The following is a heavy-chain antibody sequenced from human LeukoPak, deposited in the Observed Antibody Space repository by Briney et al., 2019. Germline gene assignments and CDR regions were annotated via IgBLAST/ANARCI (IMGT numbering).Heavy chain of an antibody. CDR3: ARDRGSGGSRASQIGSSLKDMGYYGMDV. CDR1: GYTFSNYG. D-gene: IGHD1-26*01. Sequence: GASVKVSCKSSGYTFSNYGISWVRQAPGQGLEWMGWINSFNNNPTFARRFQGRLTMTTDTSTRTASMELRSLRSDDTAVYYCARDRGSGGSRASQIGSSLKDMGYYGMDVWGQGTTVIVSS. CDR2: INSFNNNP. V-gene: IGHV1-18*01. J-gene: IGHJ6*02.